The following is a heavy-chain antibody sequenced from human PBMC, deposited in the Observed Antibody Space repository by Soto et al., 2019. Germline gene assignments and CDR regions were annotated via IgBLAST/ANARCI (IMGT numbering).Heavy chain of an antibody. D-gene: IGHD2-2*01. V-gene: IGHV3-23*01. CDR3: AKLPPEWPAATKFAEYFQH. Sequence: PGGSLRLSCTASGFTFGSYAMSWVRQAPGKGLEWVSAISGSGGSTYYADCVKGRFTISRDNSKNTLYLQMNSLRAEDTAVYYCAKLPPEWPAATKFAEYFQHWGQGTLVTVSS. CDR1: GFTFGSYA. CDR2: ISGSGGST. J-gene: IGHJ1*01.